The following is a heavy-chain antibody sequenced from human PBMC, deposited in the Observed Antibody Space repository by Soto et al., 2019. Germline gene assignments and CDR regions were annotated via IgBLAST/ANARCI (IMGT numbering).Heavy chain of an antibody. CDR1: GFTFSSYG. CDR3: AKGQYCSSTSCYPNYFDY. CDR2: ISYDGSNK. J-gene: IGHJ4*02. D-gene: IGHD2-2*01. V-gene: IGHV3-30*18. Sequence: PGGSLRLSCAASGFTFSSYGMHWVRQAPGKGLEWVAVISYDGSNKYYADSVKGRFTVSGDNSKNTLYLQMNSLRAEDTAVYYCAKGQYCSSTSCYPNYFDYWGQGTLVTVSS.